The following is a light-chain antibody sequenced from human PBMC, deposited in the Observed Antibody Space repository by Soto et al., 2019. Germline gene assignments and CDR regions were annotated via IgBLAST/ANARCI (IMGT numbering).Light chain of an antibody. CDR2: GIS. V-gene: IGKV3D-20*02. CDR3: QQRSTWLYT. Sequence: EIVLTQSPGTLSLSPGERATLSCRASHTISSSYLAWYQQKPGQAPRLLMYGISRRATGIPDRFSGSGSGTDFTLTITRLEPEDFAVYYCQQRSTWLYTFGQGTKLEV. J-gene: IGKJ2*01. CDR1: HTISSSY.